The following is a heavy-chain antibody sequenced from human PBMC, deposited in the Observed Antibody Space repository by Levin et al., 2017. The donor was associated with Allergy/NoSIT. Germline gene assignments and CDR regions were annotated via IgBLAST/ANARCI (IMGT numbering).Heavy chain of an antibody. J-gene: IGHJ4*02. D-gene: IGHD3-3*01. CDR2: INPKSGGT. Sequence: GASVKVSCKASGYTFAGYDMHWVRQAPGLGLEWMGWINPKSGGTKYAQKFQGRVTMTRDSSISTVYMELTSLTSDDTGVYYCARVRGRDYTTAFDYWGQGTLVTVSS. CDR1: GYTFAGYD. CDR3: ARVRGRDYTTAFDY. V-gene: IGHV1-2*02.